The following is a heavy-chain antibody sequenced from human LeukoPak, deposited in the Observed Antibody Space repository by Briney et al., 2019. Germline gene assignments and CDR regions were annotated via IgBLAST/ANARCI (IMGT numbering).Heavy chain of an antibody. Sequence: ASVKVSCKASGFTFTSYDINWVRQAPGQGLEWMGWISAYNGNTNYAQKLQGRVTMTTDTSTSTAYMELRSLRSDDTAVYYCAREMGEIKVAASNWFDPWGQGTLVTVSS. D-gene: IGHD2-15*01. CDR2: ISAYNGNT. J-gene: IGHJ5*02. CDR3: AREMGEIKVAASNWFDP. CDR1: GFTFTSYD. V-gene: IGHV1-18*01.